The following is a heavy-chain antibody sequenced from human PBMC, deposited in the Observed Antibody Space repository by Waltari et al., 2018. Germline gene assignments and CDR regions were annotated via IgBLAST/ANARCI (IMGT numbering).Heavy chain of an antibody. J-gene: IGHJ4*02. CDR3: AKQSPSYTRGWYPLES. Sequence: EVQLVESGGNLIQPGGSLSLSCAASGFTVRTNFISWFRQAPGKGLEWVSIIYSGGNTYYAGSVKGRFTISRDNYKNMVYLEMNSLRAEDTAVYYCAKQSPSYTRGWYPLESWGPGTLVTVSS. D-gene: IGHD6-19*01. V-gene: IGHV3-53*01. CDR2: IYSGGNT. CDR1: GFTVRTNF.